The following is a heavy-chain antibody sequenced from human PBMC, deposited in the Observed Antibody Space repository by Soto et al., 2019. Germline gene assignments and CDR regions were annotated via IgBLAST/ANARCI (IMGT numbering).Heavy chain of an antibody. CDR1: GFTFSSYG. D-gene: IGHD3-10*01. J-gene: IGHJ4*02. V-gene: IGHV3-30*03. Sequence: GGSLRLSCAASGFTFSSYGMHWVRQAPGKGLEWVAVISYDGSNKYYADSVKGRFTISRDNSKNTLYLQMNNLRDGDTAVYYCARGFSAGKGSPPDFWGQGTLVTVSS. CDR2: ISYDGSNK. CDR3: ARGFSAGKGSPPDF.